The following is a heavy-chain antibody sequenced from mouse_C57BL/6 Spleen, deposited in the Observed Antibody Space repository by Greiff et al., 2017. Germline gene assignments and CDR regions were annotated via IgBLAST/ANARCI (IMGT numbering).Heavy chain of an antibody. CDR3: TKGGFYYYGSSRIFVDY. CDR2: IDPENGDT. Sequence: EVQLQQSGAELVRPGASVKLSCTASGFNIKDDYMHWVKQRPEQGLEWIGWIDPENGDTEYASKFQGKATITADTSSNTAYLQLSSLTSEDTAVYYCTKGGFYYYGSSRIFVDYWGQGTTLTVSS. D-gene: IGHD1-1*01. V-gene: IGHV14-4*01. J-gene: IGHJ2*01. CDR1: GFNIKDDY.